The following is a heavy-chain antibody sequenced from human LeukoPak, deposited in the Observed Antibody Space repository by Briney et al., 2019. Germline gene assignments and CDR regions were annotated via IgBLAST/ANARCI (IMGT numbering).Heavy chain of an antibody. J-gene: IGHJ1*01. Sequence: SVKVSCKASGGTFSSYAISWVRQAPGQGLEWMGGIIPIFGTANYAQKFQGRVTVTADESTSTAYMELSSLRSEDTAVYYCARDGQQLVPTNAEYFQHWGQGTLVTVSS. CDR1: GGTFSSYA. D-gene: IGHD6-13*01. CDR2: IIPIFGTA. CDR3: ARDGQQLVPTNAEYFQH. V-gene: IGHV1-69*13.